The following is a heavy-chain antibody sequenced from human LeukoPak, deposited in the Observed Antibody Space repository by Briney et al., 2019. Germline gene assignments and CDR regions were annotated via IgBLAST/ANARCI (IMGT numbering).Heavy chain of an antibody. Sequence: GGSLRLSCAASGFTFSSYGMHWVRQAPGKGLEWVAVIWYDGSNKYYADSVKGRFTISRDNSKNTLYLQMNSLRAEDTAVYYCAKYPNLVVPAAWFDYWGQGTLVTVSS. D-gene: IGHD2-2*01. CDR2: IWYDGSNK. V-gene: IGHV3-33*06. CDR3: AKYPNLVVPAAWFDY. CDR1: GFTFSSYG. J-gene: IGHJ4*02.